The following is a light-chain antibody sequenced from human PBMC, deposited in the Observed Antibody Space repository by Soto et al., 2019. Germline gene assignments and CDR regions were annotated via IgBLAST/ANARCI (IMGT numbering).Light chain of an antibody. J-gene: IGKJ1*01. V-gene: IGKV3-15*01. CDR1: QSVNSN. Sequence: EIVMTQSPFTLSMSPGERATLSCRASQSVNSNLAWYQQKPGQAPRLLIFGTSTRATGIPARFSGSGSGTDFTLTISRLEPEDFAVYYCQQRTDWPPWTFGQGTKVDIK. CDR3: QQRTDWPPWT. CDR2: GTS.